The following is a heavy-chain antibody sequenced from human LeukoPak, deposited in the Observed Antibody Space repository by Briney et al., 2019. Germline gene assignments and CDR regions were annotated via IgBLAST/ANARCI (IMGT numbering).Heavy chain of an antibody. CDR2: IYSGGST. V-gene: IGHV3-53*05. Sequence: GGSLRLSCAASGFTVSSNYMSWVRQAPGKGLEWVSVIYSGGSTYYADSVKGRFTISRDNSKNTLYLQMNSLRAEDTAVYYCARELVGATYYYYYGMDVWGQGTTVTVSS. D-gene: IGHD1-26*01. J-gene: IGHJ6*02. CDR1: GFTVSSNY. CDR3: ARELVGATYYYYYGMDV.